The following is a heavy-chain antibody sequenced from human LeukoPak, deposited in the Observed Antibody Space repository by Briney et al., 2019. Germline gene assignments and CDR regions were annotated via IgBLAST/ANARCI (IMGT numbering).Heavy chain of an antibody. D-gene: IGHD6-25*01. Sequence: SETLSLTCAVSGGSISSYYWSWIRQPAGKGLEWIGRIYTSGSTNYNPSLKSRVTMSVDTSKNQFSLKLSSVTAADTAVYYCAGPAAIYYYYYGMDVWGQGTTVTVSS. CDR3: AGPAAIYYYYYGMDV. J-gene: IGHJ6*02. CDR1: GGSISSYY. CDR2: IYTSGST. V-gene: IGHV4-4*07.